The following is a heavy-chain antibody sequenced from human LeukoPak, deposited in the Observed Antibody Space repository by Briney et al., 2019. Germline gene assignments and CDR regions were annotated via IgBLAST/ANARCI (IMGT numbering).Heavy chain of an antibody. CDR2: INPSGGST. D-gene: IGHD3-22*01. J-gene: IGHJ4*02. CDR1: GYTFTSYY. V-gene: IGHV1-46*01. CDR3: ARDGGIYDSSGYYSL. Sequence: ASVKVSCKASGYTFTSYYMHWVRQAPGQGLEWMGIINPSGGSTSYAQKFQGRVTMTRDTSTSIVYMELSSLRSEDTAVYYCARDGGIYDSSGYYSLWGQGTLVTVSS.